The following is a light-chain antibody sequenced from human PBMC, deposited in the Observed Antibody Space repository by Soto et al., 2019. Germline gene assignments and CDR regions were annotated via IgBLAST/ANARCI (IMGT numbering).Light chain of an antibody. CDR2: GAS. V-gene: IGKV3-15*01. CDR1: QSVSSN. CDR3: QQYNIWPPIT. J-gene: IGKJ2*01. Sequence: EIVMTQSPATLSVSPGERATLSCRASQSVSSNFAWYQHKPGQAPRLLIYGASTRATGIPARFSGSGSGTEFTLTISSLQSEDFAVYYCQQYNIWPPITFGQGTKLEIK.